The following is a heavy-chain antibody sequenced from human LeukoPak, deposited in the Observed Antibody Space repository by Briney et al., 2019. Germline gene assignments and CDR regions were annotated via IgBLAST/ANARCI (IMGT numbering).Heavy chain of an antibody. CDR2: INTNTGNP. CDR1: GYTFTSYA. Sequence: ASVKVSCKASGYTFTSYAMDWVRQAPGQGLEWMGWINTNTGNPTYAQGFTGRFVFSLDTSVSTAYLQISSLKAEDTAVYYCARATVTTSSWVRVREYYYYYGMDVWGQGTTVTVSS. V-gene: IGHV7-4-1*02. D-gene: IGHD4-17*01. CDR3: ARATVTTSSWVRVREYYYYYGMDV. J-gene: IGHJ6*02.